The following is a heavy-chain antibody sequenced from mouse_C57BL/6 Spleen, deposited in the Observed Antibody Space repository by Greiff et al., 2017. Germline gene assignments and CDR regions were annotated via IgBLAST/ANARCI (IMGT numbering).Heavy chain of an antibody. Sequence: EVQLQQSGAELVRPGASVKLSCTASGFNIKDDYMHWVKQRPEQGLEWIGWIDPENGDTEYASKFQGKATITADTSSNTAYLQLSSLTSEDTAVYYCTYGYDGYWGQGTTLTVSS. D-gene: IGHD2-2*01. CDR1: GFNIKDDY. J-gene: IGHJ2*01. CDR2: IDPENGDT. V-gene: IGHV14-4*01. CDR3: TYGYDGY.